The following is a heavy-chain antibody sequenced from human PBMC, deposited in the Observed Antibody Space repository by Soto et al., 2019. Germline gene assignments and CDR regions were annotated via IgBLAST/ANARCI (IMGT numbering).Heavy chain of an antibody. CDR1: GFTFSDYY. V-gene: IGHV3-11*01. Sequence: VGSLRLSCAASGFTFSDYYMSWIRQAPGKGLEWVSYISSSVGTIYYADSVKGRFTISRDNAKNSLYLQMNGLRGEDTAVYYCARGSLGNFYYGMDVWGQGTTVTVSS. CDR3: ARGSLGNFYYGMDV. J-gene: IGHJ6*01. D-gene: IGHD7-27*01. CDR2: ISSSVGTI.